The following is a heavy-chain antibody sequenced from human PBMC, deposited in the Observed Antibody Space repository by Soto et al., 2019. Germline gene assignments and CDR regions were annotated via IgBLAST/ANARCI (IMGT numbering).Heavy chain of an antibody. J-gene: IGHJ5*02. Sequence: SQTLSLTCAISGDSVSSSSVTWNWIRQSPSRGLEWLGRTYYRSKWYNDYAESVKSRITINPDTSKNQFSLQLNSVTPEDTAVYYCARENGGSGSYYNLNWFDPWGQGTLVTGSS. V-gene: IGHV6-1*01. CDR3: ARENGGSGSYYNLNWFDP. D-gene: IGHD3-10*01. CDR2: TYYRSKWYN. CDR1: GDSVSSSSVT.